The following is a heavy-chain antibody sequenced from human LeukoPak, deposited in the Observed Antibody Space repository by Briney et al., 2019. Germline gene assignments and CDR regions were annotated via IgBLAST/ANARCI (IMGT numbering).Heavy chain of an antibody. CDR3: AKPYSGTILTGWFDP. Sequence: PGGSLRLPCAASGFTFSSYAMTWVRQAPGKGLEWVSIISGSGGSTSYADSVKGRFTISRDNSKNTLYLQMNSLRAEDTALYYCAKPYSGTILTGWFDPWGQGTLVTVSS. CDR2: ISGSGGST. CDR1: GFTFSSYA. V-gene: IGHV3-23*01. J-gene: IGHJ5*02. D-gene: IGHD3-9*01.